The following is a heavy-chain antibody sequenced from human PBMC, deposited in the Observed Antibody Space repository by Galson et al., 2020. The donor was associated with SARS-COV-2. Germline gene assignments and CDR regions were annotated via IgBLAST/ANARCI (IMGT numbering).Heavy chain of an antibody. CDR2: INAGGTTT. V-gene: IGHV3-74*01. CDR1: GFTFSSSW. D-gene: IGHD3-3*01. J-gene: IGHJ4*02. CDR3: ARGTFGSGFL. Sequence: GGSLRLSCAASGFTFSSSWMHWVRQSPEKGLMWVSHINAGGTTTTYADSVMGRFTVSRDNGKNTLYLHMNNLRSEDTALYFCARGTFGSGFLWGQGTLVIVSS.